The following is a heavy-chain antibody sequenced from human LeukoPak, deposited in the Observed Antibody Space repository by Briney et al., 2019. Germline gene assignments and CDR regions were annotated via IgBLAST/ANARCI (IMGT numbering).Heavy chain of an antibody. J-gene: IGHJ4*02. D-gene: IGHD6-19*01. CDR3: ARRDNSGYFYFDF. V-gene: IGHV5-51*01. Sequence: GESLKISCKGSGYSFTSYWIGWVRQMPGKGLEWMGIIHPDDSDTRYSPSFQGQVTISADKSISTAYLQWTTLRASDTAVYYCARRDNSGYFYFDFWGQGTLVTVST. CDR1: GYSFTSYW. CDR2: IHPDDSDT.